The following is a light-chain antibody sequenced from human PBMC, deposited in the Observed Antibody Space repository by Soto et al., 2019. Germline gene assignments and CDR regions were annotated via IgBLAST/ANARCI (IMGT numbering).Light chain of an antibody. J-gene: IGKJ1*01. Sequence: EIVMTQSPATLSVSPGERATLSCRASQRVSSNLAWYQQKPGQAPRLLIYGASTRATGAPARFSGSGPGTEFTLTISSLQSEDLAVYYCQQYNNWPPWTFGQGTKGDIK. CDR1: QRVSSN. CDR2: GAS. CDR3: QQYNNWPPWT. V-gene: IGKV3-15*01.